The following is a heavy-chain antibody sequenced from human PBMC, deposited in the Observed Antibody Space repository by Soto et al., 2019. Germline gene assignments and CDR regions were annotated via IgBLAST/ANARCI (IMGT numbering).Heavy chain of an antibody. J-gene: IGHJ6*02. CDR2: ISAYNGNT. CDR1: GYTFTSYG. CDR3: ARGLSYDSSGYYLYYYYYYGMDV. V-gene: IGHV1-18*01. D-gene: IGHD3-22*01. Sequence: RASVKVSCKASGYTFTSYGISLVRQAPGQGLEWMGWISAYNGNTNYAQKLQGRVTMTTDTSTSTAYMELRSLRSDDTAVYYCARGLSYDSSGYYLYYYYYYGMDVWGQGTTVTVSS.